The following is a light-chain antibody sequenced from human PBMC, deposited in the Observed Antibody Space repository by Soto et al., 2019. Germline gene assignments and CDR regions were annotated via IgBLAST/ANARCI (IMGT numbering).Light chain of an antibody. CDR3: QQYNNWLRGT. Sequence: EIVMTQSPATLSVSPGERATLSCRASQSVGSDLAWYQQKPGQAPRLVIYDIFTRATGVPARFSGSGSGTDFTLTISRLEPEDFAVYYCQQYNNWLRGTFGGGTKVDIK. CDR2: DIF. V-gene: IGKV3D-15*01. CDR1: QSVGSD. J-gene: IGKJ4*01.